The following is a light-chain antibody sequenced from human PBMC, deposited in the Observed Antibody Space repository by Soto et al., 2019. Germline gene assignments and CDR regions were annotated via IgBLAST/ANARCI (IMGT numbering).Light chain of an antibody. Sequence: QSALTQPASVSGSPGQSITISCTGTSSDVGGYNYVSWYQQHPGKAPKLMIYEVSNRPSGVSKRFSGSKSGNTASLTISGLQAEDEADYYCSSYTSSSTLVVFGTGTQLTVL. J-gene: IGLJ7*01. CDR1: SSDVGGYNY. CDR3: SSYTSSSTLVV. V-gene: IGLV2-14*01. CDR2: EVS.